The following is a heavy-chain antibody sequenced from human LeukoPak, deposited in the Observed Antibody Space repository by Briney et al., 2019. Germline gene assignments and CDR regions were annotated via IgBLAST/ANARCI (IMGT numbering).Heavy chain of an antibody. J-gene: IGHJ4*02. V-gene: IGHV3-23*01. CDR3: ARSPGWMTAVTKTTFDY. D-gene: IGHD6-25*01. Sequence: GGSLRLSCAASGFIFSNFAMYWVRQAPGKGLEWVSSISASGRGTYYADSVKGRFTISRDNSKNTLYLQMNSLRAEDTAIYYCARSPGWMTAVTKTTFDYWGQGTLVTVSS. CDR1: GFIFSNFA. CDR2: ISASGRGT.